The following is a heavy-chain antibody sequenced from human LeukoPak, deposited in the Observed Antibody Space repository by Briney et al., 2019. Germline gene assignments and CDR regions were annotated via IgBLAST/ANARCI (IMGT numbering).Heavy chain of an antibody. CDR1: GFSFSSYG. CDR3: AKDGNYYGSGSYYSL. CDR2: IRYDGSNK. Sequence: GGSLRLSCAASGFSFSSYGMHWVRQAPGKGLEWVAFIRYDGSNKYYADSVKGRFTISRDNSKNTLYLQMNSLRAEDTAVYYCAKDGNYYGSGSYYSLWGQGTLVTVSS. V-gene: IGHV3-30*02. J-gene: IGHJ4*02. D-gene: IGHD3-10*01.